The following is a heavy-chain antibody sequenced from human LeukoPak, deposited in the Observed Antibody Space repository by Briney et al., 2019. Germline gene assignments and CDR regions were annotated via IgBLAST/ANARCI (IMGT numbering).Heavy chain of an antibody. CDR2: ISSSSSTI. V-gene: IGHV3-48*01. D-gene: IGHD3-10*01. J-gene: IGHJ4*02. CDR1: GFTFSSYS. Sequence: PGGSLRLSCAASGFTFSSYSMNWVRQAPGKGLEWVSYISSSSSTIYYADSVKGRFTISRDNSKNTLYLQMNSLRAEDTAVYYCAKSSVLLWFGESYFFDYWGQGTLVTVSS. CDR3: AKSSVLLWFGESYFFDY.